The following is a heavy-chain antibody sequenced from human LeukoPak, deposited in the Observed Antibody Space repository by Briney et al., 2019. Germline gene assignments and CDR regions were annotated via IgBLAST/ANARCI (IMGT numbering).Heavy chain of an antibody. Sequence: GGSLRLSCAASGFTFSDYYMSWIRQAPGKGLEWVSSISSSSSYIYYADSVKGRFTISRDNAKNSLYLQMNSLRAEDTAVYYRAYEAYCGGDCPNWGQGTLVTVSS. CDR1: GFTFSDYY. CDR2: ISSSSSYI. D-gene: IGHD2-21*02. CDR3: AYEAYCGGDCPN. V-gene: IGHV3-11*06. J-gene: IGHJ4*02.